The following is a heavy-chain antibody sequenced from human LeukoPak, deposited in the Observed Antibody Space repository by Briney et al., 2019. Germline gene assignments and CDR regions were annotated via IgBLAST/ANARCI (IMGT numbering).Heavy chain of an antibody. CDR2: INSDGSST. D-gene: IGHD4-17*01. J-gene: IGHJ4*02. CDR3: AGDVGSTTVTTKGDY. CDR1: GFTFGSYW. Sequence: GGSLRLSCAASGFTFGSYWMHWVRQAPGKGLVWVSRINSDGSSTSYADSVKGRFTISRDNAKNTLYLQMNSLRAEDTAVYYCAGDVGSTTVTTKGDYWGQGTLVTVSS. V-gene: IGHV3-74*01.